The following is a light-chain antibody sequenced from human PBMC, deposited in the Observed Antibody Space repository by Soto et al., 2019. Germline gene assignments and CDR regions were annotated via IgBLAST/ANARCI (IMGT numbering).Light chain of an antibody. J-gene: IGLJ1*01. V-gene: IGLV2-14*01. CDR1: SSDVGGYNY. Sequence: QSALTQPASVSGSPGQSITISCTGTSSDVGGYNYVSWYQQLPGKAPKLMIYDVSDRPSGVSNRFSGSKSGNTASLTISGLQPENEADYYRSSYTSSSLYVFGTGTKGTVL. CDR3: SSYTSSSLYV. CDR2: DVS.